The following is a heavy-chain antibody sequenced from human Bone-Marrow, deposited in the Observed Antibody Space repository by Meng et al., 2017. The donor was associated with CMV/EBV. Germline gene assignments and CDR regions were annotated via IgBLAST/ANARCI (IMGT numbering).Heavy chain of an antibody. CDR2: IRYDGSNR. Sequence: GESLKISCAASGFTFSSSGMHWVRQAPGKGLQWVAFIRYDGSNRYYADSVKGRFTISRDNSKNTLYLQMNSLRADDTAVYYCAKDIMDVWGQGTTVTVSS. CDR3: AKDIMDV. CDR1: GFTFSSSG. J-gene: IGHJ6*02. V-gene: IGHV3-30*02.